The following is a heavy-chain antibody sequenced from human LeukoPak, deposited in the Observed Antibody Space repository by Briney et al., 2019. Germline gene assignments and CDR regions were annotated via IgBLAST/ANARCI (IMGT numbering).Heavy chain of an antibody. V-gene: IGHV4-31*03. J-gene: IGHJ4*02. CDR1: GGPINIGGFY. CDR2: VSFSGNT. D-gene: IGHD6-6*01. Sequence: SETLSLTCSVSGGPINIGGFYWSWIRQLPGTDLEWIGYVSFSGNTYYSPSLKSRVTIAIDSSKNQFSLRLSSVTAADTAVYYCARDRGSSRAYFDYWGQGSLVTVSS. CDR3: ARDRGSSRAYFDY.